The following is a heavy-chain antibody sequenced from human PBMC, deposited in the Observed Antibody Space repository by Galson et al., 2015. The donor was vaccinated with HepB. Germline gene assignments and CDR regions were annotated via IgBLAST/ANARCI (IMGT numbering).Heavy chain of an antibody. CDR3: ARTCATTSCYQYSASGFDF. CDR2: IKQDGGEK. V-gene: IGHV3-7*01. J-gene: IGHJ4*02. D-gene: IGHD2-2*01. CDR1: GFTFSSYW. Sequence: SLRLSCAASGFTFSSYWMSWVRQAPGKGLEWVANIKQDGGEKHYVDSVEGRFIISRDNTKSSLFLQMNSLGAEDTAVYYCARTCATTSCYQYSASGFDFWGQGTLLTVSS.